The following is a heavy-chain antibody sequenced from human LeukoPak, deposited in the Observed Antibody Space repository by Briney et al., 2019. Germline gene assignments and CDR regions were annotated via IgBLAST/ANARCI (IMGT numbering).Heavy chain of an antibody. CDR3: ARENYGDYVDY. D-gene: IGHD4-17*01. V-gene: IGHV3-7*01. J-gene: IGHJ4*02. CDR2: IKQDGSEK. CDR1: GFTFSSYW. Sequence: GGSLRLSCAASGFTFSSYWMSWVRQAPGKGLEWVANIKQDGSEKYYVDSVKGRFTISRGNAKNSLYLQMNSLRAEDTAVYYCARENYGDYVDYWGQGTLVTVSS.